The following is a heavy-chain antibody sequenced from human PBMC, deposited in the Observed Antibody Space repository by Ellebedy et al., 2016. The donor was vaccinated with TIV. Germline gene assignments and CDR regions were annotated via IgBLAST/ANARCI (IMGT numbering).Heavy chain of an antibody. CDR3: ARTPAAGGWYGMDV. Sequence: ASVKVSCKASGYIFSTFGIAWVRQAPGQGLEWMGWISGYTGNINLAQKFQDRITLTTDTSTSTAYMELRSLRSDDMAVYYCARTPAAGGWYGMDVWGQGTTVTVSS. J-gene: IGHJ6*02. D-gene: IGHD6-13*01. V-gene: IGHV1-18*03. CDR2: ISGYTGNI. CDR1: GYIFSTFG.